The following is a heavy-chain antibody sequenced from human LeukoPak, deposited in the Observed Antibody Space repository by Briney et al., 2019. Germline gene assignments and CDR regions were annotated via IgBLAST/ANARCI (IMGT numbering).Heavy chain of an antibody. CDR3: ARVHYSGSYYFDY. CDR2: IYYSGST. Sequence: TSETLSLTCTVSGGSISSGDYYWSWIRQPPGKGLEWIGYIYYSGSTYYNPSLKSRVTISVDTSKNQFSLKLSSVTAADTAVYYRARVHYSGSYYFDYWGQGTLVTVSS. J-gene: IGHJ4*02. D-gene: IGHD1-26*01. CDR1: GGSISSGDYY. V-gene: IGHV4-30-4*01.